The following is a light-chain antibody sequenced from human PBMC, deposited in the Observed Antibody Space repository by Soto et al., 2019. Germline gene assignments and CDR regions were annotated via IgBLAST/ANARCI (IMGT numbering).Light chain of an antibody. CDR3: SSYTTSSTRV. V-gene: IGLV2-14*01. Sequence: QSVLTQPASVSGSPGQSIAISCTGSSSDIGIYKYVSWYQQHPGKVPKLIFYEVTNRPSGVSNRFSGSKSGNTASLTISGLQAEDEADYYCSSYTTSSTRVFGPGTKLTVL. CDR1: SSDIGIYKY. J-gene: IGLJ1*01. CDR2: EVT.